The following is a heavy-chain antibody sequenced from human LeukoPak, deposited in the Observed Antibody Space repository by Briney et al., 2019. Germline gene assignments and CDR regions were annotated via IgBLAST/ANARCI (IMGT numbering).Heavy chain of an antibody. J-gene: IGHJ4*02. D-gene: IGHD3-10*01. V-gene: IGHV3-21*01. CDR3: ARGPNYYGSGVDY. Sequence: GGSLRLSCAASGFTFSSYSMNWVRQAPGKGLEWVSSISSSSSYIYYADSVKGQFTISRDNAKNSLYLQMNSLRAEDTAVYYCARGPNYYGSGVDYWGQGTLVTVSS. CDR1: GFTFSSYS. CDR2: ISSSSSYI.